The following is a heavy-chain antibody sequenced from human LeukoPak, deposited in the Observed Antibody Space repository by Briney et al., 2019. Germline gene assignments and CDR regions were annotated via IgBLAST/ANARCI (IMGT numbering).Heavy chain of an antibody. V-gene: IGHV4-4*07. CDR2: IYTSGST. CDR1: GGSISSYY. Sequence: SETLSLTCTVSGGSISSYYWSWIRQPAGKGLEWIGRIYTSGSTNYNPSLKSRVTISVDASKNQFSLKLSSVTAADTAVYYCARDSSTSDIPWGNWFDPWGQGTLVTVSS. CDR3: ARDSSTSDIPWGNWFDP. J-gene: IGHJ5*02. D-gene: IGHD2-2*01.